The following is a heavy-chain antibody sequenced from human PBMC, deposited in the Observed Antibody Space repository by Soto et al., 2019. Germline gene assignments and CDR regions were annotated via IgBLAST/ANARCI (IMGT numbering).Heavy chain of an antibody. CDR3: ARGRQTYYYGSGTPNFDY. CDR1: GGSFSGYY. D-gene: IGHD3-10*01. Sequence: PSETLSLTCAVYGGSFSGYYWSWIRQPPGKGLEWIGEINHSGSTNYNPSLKSRVTISVDTSKNQFSLKLSSVTAADTAVYYCARGRQTYYYGSGTPNFDYWGQGTLVTV. CDR2: INHSGST. V-gene: IGHV4-34*01. J-gene: IGHJ4*02.